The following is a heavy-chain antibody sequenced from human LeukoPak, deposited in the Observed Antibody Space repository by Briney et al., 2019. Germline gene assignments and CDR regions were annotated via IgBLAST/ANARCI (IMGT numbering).Heavy chain of an antibody. V-gene: IGHV1-2*02. CDR1: GYTFTGYY. CDR2: INPSSGGT. CDR3: ARSPDYSRFDY. Sequence: AASVKVSCKTSGYTFTGYYIYWGRQAPGQGLEWMGWINPSSGGTIYAQKFQGRVTMTRHTSINTVYTELSMLRSDDTAVYYCARSPDYSRFDYWAGEPWSPSPQ. D-gene: IGHD4-11*01. J-gene: IGHJ4*02.